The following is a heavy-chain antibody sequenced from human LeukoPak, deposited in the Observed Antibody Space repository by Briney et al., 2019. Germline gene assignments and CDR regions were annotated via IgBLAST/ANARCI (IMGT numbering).Heavy chain of an antibody. J-gene: IGHJ5*02. CDR1: GFTFSSYG. Sequence: GGSLRLSCAASGFTFSSYGMHWVRQAPGKGLEWVAVISYDGSNKYYADSVKGRFTISRDNSKNTLYLQMNSLRAEDTVVYYFAKISAGGGFLDCFFSSWGQGTLVTVSS. D-gene: IGHD3/OR15-3a*01. CDR2: ISYDGSNK. CDR3: AKISAGGGFLDCFFSS. V-gene: IGHV3-30*18.